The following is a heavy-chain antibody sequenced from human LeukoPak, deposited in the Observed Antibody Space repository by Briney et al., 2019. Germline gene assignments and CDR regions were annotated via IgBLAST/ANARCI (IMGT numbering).Heavy chain of an antibody. J-gene: IGHJ4*02. D-gene: IGHD6-13*01. CDR3: TRDTAAGTSPLGY. Sequence: SCKASGYTFTSYGISWVRQAPGKGLEWVGRIKSKTDGGTTDYAAPVKGRFTISRDDSKNTLYLQMNSLKTEDTAVYYCTRDTAAGTSPLGYWGQGTLVTVSS. CDR2: IKSKTDGGTT. CDR1: GYTFTSYG. V-gene: IGHV3-15*01.